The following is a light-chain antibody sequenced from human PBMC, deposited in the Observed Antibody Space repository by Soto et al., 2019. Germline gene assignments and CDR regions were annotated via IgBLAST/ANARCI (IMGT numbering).Light chain of an antibody. CDR3: SSYAGTNNVV. V-gene: IGLV2-8*01. Sequence: QSALTQPPSASGSPGQSVTIPCTGTSSDVGGYTQISWYQQHPGKAPKLMIYEDSKRPSGVPDRFSGSRSGNTASLTVSGLQAEDEADYYCSSYAGTNNVVFGGGTKLTVL. CDR1: SSDVGGYTQ. J-gene: IGLJ2*01. CDR2: EDS.